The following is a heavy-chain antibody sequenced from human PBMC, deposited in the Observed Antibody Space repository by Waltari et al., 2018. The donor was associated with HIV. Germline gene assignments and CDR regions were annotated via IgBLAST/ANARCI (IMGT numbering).Heavy chain of an antibody. V-gene: IGHV3-9*01. Sequence: EVQLVESGGGLVQPGRSLRLSCAASGFTFDDYAMHWVRQAPGKGLEWVSGISWKSGSIGYADSVKGRFTISRDNAKNSLYLQMNSLRAEDTALYYCAKGLRGDFWSGYGMDVWGQGTTVTVSS. D-gene: IGHD3-3*01. J-gene: IGHJ6*02. CDR2: ISWKSGSI. CDR3: AKGLRGDFWSGYGMDV. CDR1: GFTFDDYA.